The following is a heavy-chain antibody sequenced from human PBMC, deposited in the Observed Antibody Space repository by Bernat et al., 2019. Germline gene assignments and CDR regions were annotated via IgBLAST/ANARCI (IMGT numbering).Heavy chain of an antibody. CDR1: GGSFSGYY. Sequence: QVQLQQWGAGLLKPSETLSLTCAVYGGSFSGYYWSWIRQPPGKGLEWIGEINHSGSTNYNPSLKSRVTISVDTSKNQFSLKLSYVTAADTAVYYCARDSSMPMDVWGQGTTVTVSS. CDR2: INHSGST. D-gene: IGHD2/OR15-2a*01. V-gene: IGHV4-34*01. CDR3: ARDSSMPMDV. J-gene: IGHJ6*02.